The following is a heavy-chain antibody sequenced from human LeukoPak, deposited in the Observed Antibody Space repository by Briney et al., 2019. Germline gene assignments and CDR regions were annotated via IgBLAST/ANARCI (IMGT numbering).Heavy chain of an antibody. CDR3: ARVAAAVDAFDI. Sequence: GGSLRLSCAASGFTFSSYSMNWVRQAPGKGLEWVSSISSSSSYIYYADSVMGRFTISRDNAKNSLYLQMNSLRAEDTAVYYCARVAAAVDAFDIWGQGTMVTVSS. V-gene: IGHV3-21*01. CDR1: GFTFSSYS. CDR2: ISSSSSYI. D-gene: IGHD6-13*01. J-gene: IGHJ3*02.